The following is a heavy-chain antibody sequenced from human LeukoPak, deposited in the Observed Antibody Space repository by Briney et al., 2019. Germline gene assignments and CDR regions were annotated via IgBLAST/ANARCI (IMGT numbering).Heavy chain of an antibody. Sequence: GGSLRLSCAASGFTFSSYAMSWVRQAPGKGLEWVAAISGSGGSTYYADSVKGRFTISRDNSKNTLYLQMNSLRAEDTAVYYCAKREGHIRYFDWLCASFDYWGQGTLVTVSS. CDR1: GFTFSSYA. CDR3: AKREGHIRYFDWLCASFDY. D-gene: IGHD3-9*01. V-gene: IGHV3-23*01. CDR2: ISGSGGST. J-gene: IGHJ4*02.